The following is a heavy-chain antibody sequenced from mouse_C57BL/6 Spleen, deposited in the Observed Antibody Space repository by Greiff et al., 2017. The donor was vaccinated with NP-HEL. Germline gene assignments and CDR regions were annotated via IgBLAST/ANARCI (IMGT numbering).Heavy chain of an antibody. CDR1: GYAFSSSW. J-gene: IGHJ2*01. Sequence: QVQLKESGPELVKPGASVKISCKASGYAFSSSWMNWVKQRPGKGLEWIGRIYPGDGDTNYNGKFKGKATLTADKSSSTAYMQLSSLTSEDSAVYFCATYGSSAYYFDDWGKGTTLTVSS. D-gene: IGHD1-1*01. CDR2: IYPGDGDT. CDR3: ATYGSSAYYFDD. V-gene: IGHV1-82*01.